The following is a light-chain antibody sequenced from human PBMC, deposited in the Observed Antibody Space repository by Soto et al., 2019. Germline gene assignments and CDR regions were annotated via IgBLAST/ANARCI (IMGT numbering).Light chain of an antibody. V-gene: IGLV2-14*01. J-gene: IGLJ2*01. CDR2: DVS. Sequence: QSALTQPASVSWSPGQSITISCTGTSSDVGVYEYVSWYQQHPGKAPKLMIYDVSSRPSGISNRFSGSKSGNTASLTISGLQTEDEDDYYCSSYTTTTPLLFGGGTKLTVL. CDR3: SSYTTTTPLL. CDR1: SSDVGVYEY.